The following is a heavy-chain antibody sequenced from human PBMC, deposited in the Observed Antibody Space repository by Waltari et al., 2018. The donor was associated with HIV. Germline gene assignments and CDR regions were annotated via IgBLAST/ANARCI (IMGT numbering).Heavy chain of an antibody. CDR2: IRYDGSNK. Sequence: QVQLVESGGGVVQPGGSLRLSCAASGFTFSSYGMHWVRQAPGKGLEWVAFIRYDGSNKYYADSVKGRFTISRDNSKNTLYLQMNSLRAEDTAVYYCAKDLYYYDSSGLDYWGRGTLVTVSS. CDR3: AKDLYYYDSSGLDY. V-gene: IGHV3-30*02. D-gene: IGHD3-22*01. CDR1: GFTFSSYG. J-gene: IGHJ4*02.